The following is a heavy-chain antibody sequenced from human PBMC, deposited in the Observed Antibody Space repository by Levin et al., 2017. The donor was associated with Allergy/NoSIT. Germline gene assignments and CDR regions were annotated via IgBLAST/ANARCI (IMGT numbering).Heavy chain of an antibody. CDR3: ARAPGPGIAVAVFRPLDY. J-gene: IGHJ4*02. D-gene: IGHD6-19*01. Sequence: GGSLRLSCAASGFTFSSYGMHWVRQAPGKGLEWVAVIWYDGSNKYYADSVKGRFTISRDNSKNTLYLQMNSLRAEDTAVYYCARAPGPGIAVAVFRPLDYWGQGTLVTVSS. V-gene: IGHV3-33*01. CDR1: GFTFSSYG. CDR2: IWYDGSNK.